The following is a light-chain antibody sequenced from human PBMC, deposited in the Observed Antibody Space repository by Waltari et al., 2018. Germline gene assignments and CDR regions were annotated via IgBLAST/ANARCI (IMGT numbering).Light chain of an antibody. V-gene: IGLV3-25*03. CDR3: QSADVSNTYPWG. Sequence: SSELTQPPSVSVSPGQTATITSPGGALAAQNISWYQQRPGQAPVLVIKKDTERPSGIPERFSGSNSGTTATLTINGVQAEDGADYYCQSADVSNTYPWGFGGGTRLTVL. J-gene: IGLJ3*02. CDR1: ALAAQN. CDR2: KDT.